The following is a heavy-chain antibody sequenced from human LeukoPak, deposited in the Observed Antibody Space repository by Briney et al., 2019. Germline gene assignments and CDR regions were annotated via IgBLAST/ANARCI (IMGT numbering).Heavy chain of an antibody. CDR2: IWYDGSNK. J-gene: IGHJ4*02. CDR3: ARIGEYLDY. Sequence: GGSLRLSCAASGFTFSSYGMHWVRQAPGKGLEWVAVIWYDGSNKYYADSVTGQFTISRDNSEITVYLQINSLRAEDTAVYYCARIGEYLDYWGRGTLVTVSS. V-gene: IGHV3-33*01. D-gene: IGHD3-10*01. CDR1: GFTFSSYG.